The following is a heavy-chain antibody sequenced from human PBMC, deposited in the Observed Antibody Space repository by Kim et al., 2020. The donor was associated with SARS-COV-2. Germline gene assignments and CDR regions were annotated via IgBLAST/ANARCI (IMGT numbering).Heavy chain of an antibody. V-gene: IGHV3-23*01. CDR3: AKSRAFFGVVILDAFDI. CDR2: ISGSGGST. D-gene: IGHD3-3*01. CDR1: GFTFSSYA. J-gene: IGHJ3*02. Sequence: GGSLRLSCAASGFTFSSYAMSWVRQAPGKGLEWVSAISGSGGSTYYADSVKGRFTISRDNSKNTLYLQMNSLRAEDTAVYYCAKSRAFFGVVILDAFDIWGQGTMVTVSS.